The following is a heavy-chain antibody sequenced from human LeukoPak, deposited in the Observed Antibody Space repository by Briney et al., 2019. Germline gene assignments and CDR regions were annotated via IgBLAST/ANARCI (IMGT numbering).Heavy chain of an antibody. CDR1: GITFSSYA. V-gene: IGHV3-23*01. J-gene: IGHJ4*02. CDR3: AKDATASPYFHWFDN. Sequence: QPGGSLRLSCAASGITFSSYAMNWVRQAPGKGLEWVAGISSGDRTFHAESVKGRSTISRDKSKDTLYLQMNSLRAEDTAVYYCAKDATASPYFHWFDNWGQGTQVIVSS. D-gene: IGHD3-9*01. CDR2: ISSGDRT.